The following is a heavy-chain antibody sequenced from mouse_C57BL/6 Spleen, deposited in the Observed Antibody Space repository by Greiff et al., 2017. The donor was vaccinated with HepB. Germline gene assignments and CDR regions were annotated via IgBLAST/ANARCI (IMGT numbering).Heavy chain of an antibody. D-gene: IGHD2-3*01. CDR1: GYTFTDYN. Sequence: EVQLQQSGPELVKPGASVKIPCKASGYTFTDYNMDWVKQSHGKSLEWIGDINPNNGGTIYNQKFKGKATLTVDKSSSTAYMERRSLTSEDTAVYYCARGWLLRFYWYFDVWGTGTTVTVSS. CDR3: ARGWLLRFYWYFDV. J-gene: IGHJ1*03. CDR2: INPNNGGT. V-gene: IGHV1-18*01.